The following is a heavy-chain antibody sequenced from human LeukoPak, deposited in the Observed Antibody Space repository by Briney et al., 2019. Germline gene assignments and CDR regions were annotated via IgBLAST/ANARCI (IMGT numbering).Heavy chain of an antibody. J-gene: IGHJ4*02. D-gene: IGHD3-10*01. CDR1: GFTFSNAW. V-gene: IGHV3-7*01. Sequence: GGSLRLSCAASGFTFSNAWMSWVRQAPGKGLEWVANIKQDGSEKYYVDSVKGRFTISRDNAKNSLYLQMNSLRAEDTAVYYCAREVEDSGSYYISYFDYWGQGTLVTVSS. CDR2: IKQDGSEK. CDR3: AREVEDSGSYYISYFDY.